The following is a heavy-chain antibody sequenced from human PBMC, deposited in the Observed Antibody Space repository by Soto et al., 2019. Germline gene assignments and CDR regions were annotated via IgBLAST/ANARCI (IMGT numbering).Heavy chain of an antibody. D-gene: IGHD6-13*01. Sequence: PSETLPLTCTVSGGSISSYYWSWIRQPPGKGLEWIGYIYYSGSTNYNPSLKSRVTISVDTSKNQFSLKLSSVTAADTAVYYCARGTDSSSWFDAFDIWGQGTMVTVSS. J-gene: IGHJ3*02. CDR2: IYYSGST. V-gene: IGHV4-59*01. CDR3: ARGTDSSSWFDAFDI. CDR1: GGSISSYY.